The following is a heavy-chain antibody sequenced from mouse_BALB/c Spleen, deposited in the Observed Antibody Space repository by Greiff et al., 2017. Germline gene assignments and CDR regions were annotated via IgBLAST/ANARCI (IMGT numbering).Heavy chain of an antibody. CDR3: ARGDYDQAWFAY. CDR2: INPSSGYT. V-gene: IGHV1-4*01. Sequence: LVESGAELARPGASVKMSCKASGYTFTSYTMHWVKQRPGQGLEWIGYINPSSGYTNYNQKFKDKATLTADKSSSTAYMQLSSLTSEDSAVYYCARGDYDQAWFAYWGQGTLVTVSA. D-gene: IGHD2-4*01. CDR1: GYTFTSYT. J-gene: IGHJ3*01.